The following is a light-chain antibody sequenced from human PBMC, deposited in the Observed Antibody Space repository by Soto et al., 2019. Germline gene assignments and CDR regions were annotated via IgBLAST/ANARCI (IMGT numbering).Light chain of an antibody. CDR3: QQYNSYPRT. CDR2: AAS. J-gene: IGKJ1*01. CDR1: QGLSND. V-gene: IGKV1-16*02. Sequence: DIQMTQSPSSLSASVGDRVTITCRASQGLSNDLAWFQQKPGKAPTSLIYAASSLQSGVPSKFSGSGSGRDFTLTISSLQPEDCATYYCQQYNSYPRTFGQGTRVEIK.